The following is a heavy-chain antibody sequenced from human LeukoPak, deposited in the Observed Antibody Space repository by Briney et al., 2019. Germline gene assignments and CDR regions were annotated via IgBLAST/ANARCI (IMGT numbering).Heavy chain of an antibody. D-gene: IGHD3-10*01. CDR3: ATESYYYGSGSSGLDV. Sequence: ASVKVSCKVSGYTLTELSMHWVRQAPGKGLEWMGGFDPEDGETIYAQKFQGRVTMTEDTSTDTAYMELSSLRSEDTAVYYCATESYYYGSGSSGLDVWGKGTTVTISS. J-gene: IGHJ6*04. V-gene: IGHV1-24*01. CDR2: FDPEDGET. CDR1: GYTLTELS.